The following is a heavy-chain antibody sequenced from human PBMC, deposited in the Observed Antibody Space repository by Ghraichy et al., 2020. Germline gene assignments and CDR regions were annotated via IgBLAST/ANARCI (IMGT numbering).Heavy chain of an antibody. D-gene: IGHD5-12*01. J-gene: IGHJ6*02. CDR1: GGSISSYY. CDR2: IYYSGST. V-gene: IGHV4-59*01. CDR3: ARSGSGSKWLRLLRDYYYYYGMDG. Sequence: SQTLSLTCTVSGGSISSYYWSWIRQPPGKGLEWIGYIYYSGSTNYNPSLKSRVTISVDTSKNQFSLKLSSVTAADTAVYYCARSGSGSKWLRLLRDYYYYYGMDGWGQGTTVTVSS.